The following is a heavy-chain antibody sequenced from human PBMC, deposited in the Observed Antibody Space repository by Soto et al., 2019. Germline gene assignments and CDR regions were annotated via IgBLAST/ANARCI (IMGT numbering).Heavy chain of an antibody. Sequence: QVQLQESGPGLVKPSQTLSLTCTVSGGSISSGGYYWSWIRQHPGKGLEWIGYIYYSGGTYYNPSLKSRVTISVDTSKNQFSLKLSSVTAADTAVYYCARDGRKGIQPINWFDPWGQGTLVTVSS. CDR1: GGSISSGGYY. CDR2: IYYSGGT. J-gene: IGHJ5*02. D-gene: IGHD5-18*01. V-gene: IGHV4-31*03. CDR3: ARDGRKGIQPINWFDP.